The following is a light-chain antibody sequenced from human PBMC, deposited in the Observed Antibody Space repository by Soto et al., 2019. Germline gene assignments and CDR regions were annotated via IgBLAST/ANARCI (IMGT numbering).Light chain of an antibody. CDR2: GAS. V-gene: IGKV3-20*01. Sequence: EIVLTQSPGTLSLSPGERATLSYRASQSVRNGNFLARYQQKPGQAPRLLIYGASSRATGIPDRFSGSGSGTDLTLTISRLEPEDFAVYYCQQYGSSPRVTFGQGTRLEI. J-gene: IGKJ5*01. CDR1: QSVRNGNF. CDR3: QQYGSSPRVT.